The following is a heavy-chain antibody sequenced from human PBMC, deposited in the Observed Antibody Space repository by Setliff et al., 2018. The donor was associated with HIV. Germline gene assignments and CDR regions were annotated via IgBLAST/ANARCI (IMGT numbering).Heavy chain of an antibody. CDR1: GFTFSSYA. CDR3: ARRTSVGSLA. D-gene: IGHD3-10*01. Sequence: GRSLRLSCAASGFTFSSYAMTWVRQGPGKGLEWVSGISGGGGSTYYAAAVKGRFTISRDNSKNTLYLQMNSLRAEDTAVYYCARRTSVGSLAWGQGTLVTVSS. J-gene: IGHJ5*01. CDR2: ISGGGGST. V-gene: IGHV3-23*01.